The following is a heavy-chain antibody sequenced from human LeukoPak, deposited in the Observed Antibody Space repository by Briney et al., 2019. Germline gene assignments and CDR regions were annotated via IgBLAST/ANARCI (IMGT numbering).Heavy chain of an antibody. CDR2: ISGGGGST. D-gene: IGHD1-26*01. CDR1: GFTFSSYA. J-gene: IGHJ3*02. Sequence: GGSLRLSCAASGFTFSSYAMSWVRQAPGKGLEWVSAISGGGGSTYYADSVKGRFTISRDNSKNTLYLQMNSLRAEDTAVYYCAKDFHEYSGSYWDAFDIWGQGTMVTVSS. CDR3: AKDFHEYSGSYWDAFDI. V-gene: IGHV3-23*01.